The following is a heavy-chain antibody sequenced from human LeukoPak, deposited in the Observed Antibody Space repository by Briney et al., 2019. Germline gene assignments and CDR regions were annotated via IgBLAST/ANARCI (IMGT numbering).Heavy chain of an antibody. Sequence: PGGSLRLSCAASGFTFSNYAMSWVRQAPGKGLEWVSAITISDGRSYYADSVKGRFAVSRDNSKNTVYLQMNSLRDEDTAVYYCAKNERAWELLWFLDSWGQGTQVIVSS. J-gene: IGHJ5*01. CDR2: ITISDGRS. CDR1: GFTFSNYA. D-gene: IGHD1-26*01. CDR3: AKNERAWELLWFLDS. V-gene: IGHV3-23*01.